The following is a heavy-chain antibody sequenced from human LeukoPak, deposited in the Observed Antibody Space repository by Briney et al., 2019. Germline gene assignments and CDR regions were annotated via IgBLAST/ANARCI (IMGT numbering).Heavy chain of an antibody. CDR2: RWNDGSNK. J-gene: IGHJ4*02. CDR1: GFTFSSNS. D-gene: IGHD3/OR15-3a*01. CDR3: ARESLDGRTVFDY. V-gene: IGHV3-33*01. Sequence: GGTLRLSCAASGFTFSSNSMHWVRQAPAQGLEREAVRWNDGSNKYYEDYVKCRFTNSRDNSKNTLYLQMNSLRAEDRAVYYCARESLDGRTVFDYCGQGTQVTVSS.